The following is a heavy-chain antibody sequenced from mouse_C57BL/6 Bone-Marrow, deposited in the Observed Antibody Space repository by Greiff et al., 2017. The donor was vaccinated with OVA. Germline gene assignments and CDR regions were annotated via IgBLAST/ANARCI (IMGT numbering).Heavy chain of an antibody. D-gene: IGHD2-1*01. V-gene: IGHV5-4*01. Sequence: EVKLQESGGGLVKPGGSLKLSCAASGFTFSSYAMSWVRQTPEKRLEWVATISDGGSYTYYPDNVKGRFTISRDNAKNNLYLQMSHLKSEDTAMYYCAREKYGIFLDYWGQGTTLTVSS. CDR1: GFTFSSYA. CDR3: AREKYGIFLDY. CDR2: ISDGGSYT. J-gene: IGHJ2*01.